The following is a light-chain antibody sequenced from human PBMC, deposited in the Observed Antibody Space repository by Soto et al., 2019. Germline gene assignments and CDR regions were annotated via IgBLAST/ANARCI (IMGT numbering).Light chain of an antibody. CDR3: QQYGSSPPWT. Sequence: EIVLTQSPGTLSLSPGERATLSCRASQSVSSSYLAWYQQKPCQAPRLLIYGASSRATGIPDRFSGSGSGTDFPLTISRLEPEDFAVYYCQQYGSSPPWTFGQGTKVDIK. V-gene: IGKV3-20*01. CDR2: GAS. CDR1: QSVSSSY. J-gene: IGKJ1*01.